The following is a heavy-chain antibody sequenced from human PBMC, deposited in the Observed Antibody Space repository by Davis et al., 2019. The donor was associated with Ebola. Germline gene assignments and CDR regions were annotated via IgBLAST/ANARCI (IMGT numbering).Heavy chain of an antibody. CDR3: ARDGDSGWYLYYYYYYGMDV. CDR1: GFTFSDYY. Sequence: GESLKISCAASGFTFSDYYMNWVRQAPGKGLEWVSYISSSGSTIYYADSVKGRFTISRDNAKNSLYLQMNSLRAEDTAVYYCARDGDSGWYLYYYYYYGMDVWGQGTTVTVSS. J-gene: IGHJ6*02. CDR2: ISSSGSTI. V-gene: IGHV3-11*04. D-gene: IGHD6-19*01.